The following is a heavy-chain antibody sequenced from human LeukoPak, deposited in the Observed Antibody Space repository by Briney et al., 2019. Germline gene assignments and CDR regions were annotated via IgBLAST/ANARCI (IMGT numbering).Heavy chain of an antibody. V-gene: IGHV1-24*01. CDR1: GYTLTELS. D-gene: IGHD6-6*01. CDR2: FDPEDGET. CDR3: ATWRLSQPGFEYSSSYEVD. J-gene: IGHJ4*02. Sequence: GASVKVSCKVSGYTLTELSMHWVRQAPGKGLEWGGGFDPEDGETIYAQKFQGRVTMTEDTSTDTAYMELSSLRSEDTAVYYCATWRLSQPGFEYSSSYEVDWGQGTLVTVSS.